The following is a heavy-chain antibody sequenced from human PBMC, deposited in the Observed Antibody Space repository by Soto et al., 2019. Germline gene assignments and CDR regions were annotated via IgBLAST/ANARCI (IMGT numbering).Heavy chain of an antibody. Sequence: EVQLVESGGGLVKPGGSLRLSCAASGFTFSSYSMNWVRQAPGKGLEWVSSISSSSSYIYYADSVKGRFTISRDNAKXXLDXQMNSLRAGDTAVYYCAREGVQHGSGPYYYYGMDVWGQGTTVTVSS. D-gene: IGHD3-10*01. CDR2: ISSSSSYI. J-gene: IGHJ6*02. CDR3: AREGVQHGSGPYYYYGMDV. V-gene: IGHV3-21*01. CDR1: GFTFSSYS.